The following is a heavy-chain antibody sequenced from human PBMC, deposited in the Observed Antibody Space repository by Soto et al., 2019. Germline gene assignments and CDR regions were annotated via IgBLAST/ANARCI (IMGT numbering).Heavy chain of an antibody. V-gene: IGHV1-8*01. CDR2: MNPNSGNT. Sequence: DSVNVSCKASGYTFTSYDINWVRQATGQGLEWMGWMNPNSGNTGYAQKFQGRVTMTRNTSISTAYMELSSLRSEDTAVYYCARERYDFWSGGREPMDVWGKGTTVTVSS. J-gene: IGHJ6*03. D-gene: IGHD3-3*01. CDR1: GYTFTSYD. CDR3: ARERYDFWSGGREPMDV.